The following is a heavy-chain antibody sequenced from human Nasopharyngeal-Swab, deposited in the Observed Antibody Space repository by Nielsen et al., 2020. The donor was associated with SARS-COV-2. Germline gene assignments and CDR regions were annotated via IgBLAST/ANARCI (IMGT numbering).Heavy chain of an antibody. CDR2: ISYDGSNK. D-gene: IGHD2-15*01. J-gene: IGHJ4*02. CDR3: ASDPYCSGGSCYDY. Sequence: GESLQISCAASGFTFSSYAMHWVRQAPGKGLEWVAVISYDGSNKYYADSVKGRFTISRDNSKNTLYLQMNSLRAEDTAVYYCASDPYCSGGSCYDYWGQGTLVTVSS. CDR1: GFTFSSYA. V-gene: IGHV3-30*04.